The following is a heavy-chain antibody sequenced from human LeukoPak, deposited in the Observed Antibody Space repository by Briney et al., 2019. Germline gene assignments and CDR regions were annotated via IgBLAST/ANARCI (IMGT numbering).Heavy chain of an antibody. J-gene: IGHJ4*02. V-gene: IGHV1-69*05. Sequence: SVKVSCKASGGTFTSYTVSWVRQAPGQGLEWMGRIIPMSGTVKYAQKFQGRVTITTDESTSTAYMELRSLRSEDTAVYYCATTDYWGQGTLVTVSS. CDR2: IIPMSGTV. CDR3: ATTDY. CDR1: GGTFTSYT.